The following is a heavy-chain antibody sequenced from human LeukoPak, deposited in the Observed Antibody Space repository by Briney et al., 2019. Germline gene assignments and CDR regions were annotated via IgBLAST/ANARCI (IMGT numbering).Heavy chain of an antibody. CDR3: ARSPRYSYGFIDY. D-gene: IGHD5-18*01. V-gene: IGHV1-2*02. Sequence: ASVKVSCKAPGYTFTGYYMHWVRQAPGQGLEWMGWINPNSGGTNYAQKFQGRVTMTRDTSISTAYMELSRLRSDDTAVYYCARSPRYSYGFIDYWGQGTLVTVSS. CDR2: INPNSGGT. J-gene: IGHJ4*02. CDR1: GYTFTGYY.